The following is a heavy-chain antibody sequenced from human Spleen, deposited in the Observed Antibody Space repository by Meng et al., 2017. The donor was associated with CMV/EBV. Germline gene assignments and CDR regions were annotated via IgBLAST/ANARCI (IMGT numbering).Heavy chain of an antibody. D-gene: IGHD3-22*01. Sequence: SETLSLTCAVSGGSFSGYYWSWIRQPPGKGLEWIGSIYYSGSTYYNPSLKSRSTYYNPSLKSRVTLSVDTSKNQFSLKLTSVTAADTAVYYCARHSHYYDSSGLLIWFDPWGQGTLVTVSS. V-gene: IGHV4-39*01. CDR2: IYYSGSTYYNPSLKSRST. CDR3: ARHSHYYDSSGLLIWFDP. CDR1: GGSFSGYY. J-gene: IGHJ5*02.